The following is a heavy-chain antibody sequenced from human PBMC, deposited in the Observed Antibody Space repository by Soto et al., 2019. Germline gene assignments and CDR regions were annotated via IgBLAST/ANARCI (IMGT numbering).Heavy chain of an antibody. Sequence: PGGSLRLSCAASGFTFSSYSMNWVRQAPGKGLEWVSYISSSSSTMYYADSVKGRFTISRDNAKNSLYLQMNSLRDEDTAVYYCEREGVDNMIVVVIPLFFDYWGQGTLVTVSS. V-gene: IGHV3-48*02. J-gene: IGHJ4*02. CDR1: GFTFSSYS. CDR2: ISSSSSTM. D-gene: IGHD3-22*01. CDR3: EREGVDNMIVVVIPLFFDY.